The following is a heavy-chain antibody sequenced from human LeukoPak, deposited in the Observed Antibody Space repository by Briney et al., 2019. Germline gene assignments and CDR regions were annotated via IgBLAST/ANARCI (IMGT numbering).Heavy chain of an antibody. J-gene: IGHJ1*01. CDR3: TRGRPDNYYDSSGYYFQH. Sequence: SETLSLTCTVSVGSTSSYYWSWVRPPPGKGLEWIGYIYYSGSTNYNPSLKSRVTISVDTSKNQFSLKLSSVTAADTAVYYCTRGRPDNYYDSSGYYFQHWGQGTLVTVSS. CDR1: VGSTSSYY. CDR2: IYYSGST. V-gene: IGHV4-59*01. D-gene: IGHD3-22*01.